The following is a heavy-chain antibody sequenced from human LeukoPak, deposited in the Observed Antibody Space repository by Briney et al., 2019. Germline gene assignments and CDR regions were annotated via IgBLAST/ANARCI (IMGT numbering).Heavy chain of an antibody. V-gene: IGHV3-23*01. CDR3: AKDRRDGYNFNPFDI. Sequence: GGSLRLSCAASGFTFSTSAMSWVRQAPGKGLEWVSAISGSGDITHYADSVKGRFTISRDNSKNTLYLQMISLRADDAALYYCAKDRRDGYNFNPFDIWGQGTTVTVSS. J-gene: IGHJ3*02. CDR1: GFTFSTSA. D-gene: IGHD5-24*01. CDR2: ISGSGDIT.